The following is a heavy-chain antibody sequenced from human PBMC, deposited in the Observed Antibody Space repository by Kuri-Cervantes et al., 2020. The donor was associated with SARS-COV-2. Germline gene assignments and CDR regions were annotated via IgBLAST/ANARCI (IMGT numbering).Heavy chain of an antibody. CDR2: ISYDGSNK. CDR1: GFTFSSYA. D-gene: IGHD4-11*01. Sequence: LSLTCAASGFTFSSYAMHWVRQAPGKGLEWVAVISYDGSNKYYADSVKGRFTISRDNSKNTLYLQMNSLRAEDTAVYYCAKDLHSNYYYYYMDVWGKGTTVTVSS. CDR3: AKDLHSNYYYYYMDV. J-gene: IGHJ6*03. V-gene: IGHV3-30-3*01.